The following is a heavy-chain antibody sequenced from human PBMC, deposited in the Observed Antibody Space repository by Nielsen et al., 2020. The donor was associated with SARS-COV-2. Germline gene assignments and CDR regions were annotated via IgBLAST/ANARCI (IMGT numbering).Heavy chain of an antibody. CDR3: ARLPAGTVSFDI. J-gene: IGHJ3*02. CDR1: GASITNTY. Sequence: SETLSLTCAVSGASITNTYWAWIRQSPGKRLEWIAYSDHSWKINYNPSLKSRATISADTFNDRISLKLTSVTAADTVVYYCARLPAGTVSFDIWGQGTMVTVS. CDR2: SDHSWKI. D-gene: IGHD2-2*01. V-gene: IGHV4-59*08.